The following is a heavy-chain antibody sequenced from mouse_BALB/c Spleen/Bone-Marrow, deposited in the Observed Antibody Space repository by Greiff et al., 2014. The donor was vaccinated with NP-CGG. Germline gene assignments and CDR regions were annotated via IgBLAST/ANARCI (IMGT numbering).Heavy chain of an antibody. J-gene: IGHJ4*01. V-gene: IGHV5-6-4*01. CDR2: ISSGGSYT. D-gene: IGHD2-1*01. Sequence: EVKLVESGGGLVKPGGSLKLSCAASGFTFSSYTMSWVRQTPEKRLEWVATISSGGSYTYYPDSVKGRFTISRDNAKNTLYLQMSSLKSEETAMYYCTRDGKGNYDYAMDYWGQGTSVTVSS. CDR1: GFTFSSYT. CDR3: TRDGKGNYDYAMDY.